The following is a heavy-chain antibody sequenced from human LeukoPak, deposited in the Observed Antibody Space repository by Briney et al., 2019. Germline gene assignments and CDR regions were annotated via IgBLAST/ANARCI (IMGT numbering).Heavy chain of an antibody. CDR3: ARGGPDSSGYYYYFDY. D-gene: IGHD3-22*01. Sequence: GGSLRLSCAASGFTFSSYGMRWVRQAPGKWLEWVAVILYDGSNKYYADSVKGRFTISRDNSKNTLYLQMNSLRAEDTAVYYCARGGPDSSGYYYYFDYWGQGTLVTVSS. J-gene: IGHJ4*02. V-gene: IGHV3-33*01. CDR1: GFTFSSYG. CDR2: ILYDGSNK.